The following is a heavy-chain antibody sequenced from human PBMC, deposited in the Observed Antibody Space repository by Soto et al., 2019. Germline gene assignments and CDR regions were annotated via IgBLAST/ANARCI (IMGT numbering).Heavy chain of an antibody. CDR1: GFTFDDYA. CDR3: AKGLRYFDWFSNFDY. J-gene: IGHJ4*02. V-gene: IGHV3-9*01. D-gene: IGHD3-9*01. CDR2: ISWNSGSI. Sequence: SLRLSCSASGFTFDDYAMHWVRQAPGKGLEWVSGISWNSGSIGYADSVKGRFTISRDNAKNSVYLQMNSLRAEDTALYYCAKGLRYFDWFSNFDYWGQGTLVTVSS.